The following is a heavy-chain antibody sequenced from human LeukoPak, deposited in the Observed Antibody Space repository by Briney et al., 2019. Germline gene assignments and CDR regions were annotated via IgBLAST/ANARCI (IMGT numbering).Heavy chain of an antibody. V-gene: IGHV3-21*01. D-gene: IGHD6-19*01. Sequence: AGGSLRLSCAASGFTFSSYAMSWVRQAPGKGLEWVSSISSSSSYIYYADSVKGRFTISRDNAKNSLYLQMNSLRAEDTAVYYCATSTVAGTFDYWGQGTLVTVSS. CDR1: GFTFSSYA. CDR2: ISSSSSYI. J-gene: IGHJ4*02. CDR3: ATSTVAGTFDY.